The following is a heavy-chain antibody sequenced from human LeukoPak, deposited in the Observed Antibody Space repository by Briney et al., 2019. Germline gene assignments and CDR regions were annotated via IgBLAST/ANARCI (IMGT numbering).Heavy chain of an antibody. CDR3: ARGTAITAGIDF. Sequence: GGSLRLSCTASGFAFSTYWMFWVRQAPGKGLVWVSQINPEGASTTYGDPAKGRFTASRDNAKNVLHLQMNSLRVDDTAVYYCARGTAITAGIDFWGQGTLVTVSS. J-gene: IGHJ4*02. D-gene: IGHD6-19*01. CDR1: GFAFSTYW. V-gene: IGHV3-74*01. CDR2: INPEGAST.